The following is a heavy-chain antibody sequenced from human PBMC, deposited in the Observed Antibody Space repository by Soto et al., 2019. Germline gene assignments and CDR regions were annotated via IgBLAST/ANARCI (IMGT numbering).Heavy chain of an antibody. CDR2: IVPMLGTP. CDR3: AKLVRGGLDP. J-gene: IGHJ5*02. V-gene: IGHV1-69*06. D-gene: IGHD2-15*01. CDR1: GDTFNYYS. Sequence: VQLVQSKAEVKKPGSSVKVSCEASGDTFNYYSIHWVRQAPGQGLEWMGDIVPMLGTPNYAQKFQGRVTIYADISTRTAYMNLSSLRSEDTALYYCAKLVRGGLDPWGQGTLVTVSS.